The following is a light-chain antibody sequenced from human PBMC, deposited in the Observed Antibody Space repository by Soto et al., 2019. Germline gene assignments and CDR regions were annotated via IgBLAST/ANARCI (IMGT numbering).Light chain of an antibody. V-gene: IGLV2-23*02. J-gene: IGLJ1*01. Sequence: QSVLTQPASVSGSPGQSITIPCTGTSGDVGSYNLVSWYQQHPGKAPKLLIYEVTERPSGVSNRFSGSKSGNTASLTISGLQLVYEAAYSCCSDAGTRDVFRTGTDVPVL. CDR2: EVT. CDR3: CSDAGTRDV. CDR1: SGDVGSYNL.